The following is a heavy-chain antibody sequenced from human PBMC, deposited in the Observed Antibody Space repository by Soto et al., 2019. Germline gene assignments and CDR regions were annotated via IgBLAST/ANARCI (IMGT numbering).Heavy chain of an antibody. CDR1: GGSVSSGTYY. Sequence: SETLSLTCTVSGGSVSSGTYYWSWIRQPPGKGLEWIGYIYYSGNTNYNPSLKSRVSISVDTSKNQFSLKLSSVTAADTAVYYCARGVTHFDYWGQGTLVTVSS. CDR2: IYYSGNT. D-gene: IGHD3-10*01. CDR3: ARGVTHFDY. V-gene: IGHV4-61*01. J-gene: IGHJ4*02.